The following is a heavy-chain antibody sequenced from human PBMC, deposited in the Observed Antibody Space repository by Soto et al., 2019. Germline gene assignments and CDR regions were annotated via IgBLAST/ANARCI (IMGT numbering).Heavy chain of an antibody. D-gene: IGHD5-18*01. V-gene: IGHV3-30*18. CDR3: AKDRGYSYGYKGYYYGMDV. Sequence: GGSLRLSCAASGFTFSSYGMHWVRQAPGKGLEWVAVISYDGSNKYYADSVKGRFTISRDNSKNTLYLQMNSLRAEDTAVYYCAKDRGYSYGYKGYYYGMDVWGQGTTVTVSS. J-gene: IGHJ6*02. CDR2: ISYDGSNK. CDR1: GFTFSSYG.